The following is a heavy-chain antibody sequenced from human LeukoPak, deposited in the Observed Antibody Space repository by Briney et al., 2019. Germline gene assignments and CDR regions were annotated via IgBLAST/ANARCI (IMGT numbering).Heavy chain of an antibody. Sequence: PGGSLRLSCAASGFSFTTYSMKWVRQAPGKGLEWLSYISRSSSAIYYADSVKGRFTISRDNAKNSLYLQMNSLRAEDTAVYFCARGGVDYYGSGTYYLMYYFDYWGQGALVTVSS. D-gene: IGHD3-10*01. CDR3: ARGGVDYYGSGTYYLMYYFDY. CDR2: ISRSSSAI. J-gene: IGHJ4*02. CDR1: GFSFTTYS. V-gene: IGHV3-48*01.